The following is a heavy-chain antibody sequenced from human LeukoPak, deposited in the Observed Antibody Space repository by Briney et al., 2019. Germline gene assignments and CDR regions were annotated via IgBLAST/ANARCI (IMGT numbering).Heavy chain of an antibody. Sequence: GGSLRLSCAASGFTFSSYAMHWVRQAPGKGLEWVAVISYDGSNKYYADSVKGRFTISRDNSKNTLYLQMNSLRAEDTAVYYCASLMVDYYYGMDVWGQGATVTVS. V-gene: IGHV3-30*04. J-gene: IGHJ6*02. D-gene: IGHD2-8*01. CDR2: ISYDGSNK. CDR1: GFTFSSYA. CDR3: ASLMVDYYYGMDV.